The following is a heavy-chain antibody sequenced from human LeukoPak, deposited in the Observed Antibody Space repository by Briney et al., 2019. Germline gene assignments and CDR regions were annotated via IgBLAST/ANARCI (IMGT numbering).Heavy chain of an antibody. J-gene: IGHJ4*02. Sequence: PSETLSLTCTVSGGSISSYYWSWIRQPPGKGLEWIGYIYYSGSTNYNPSLKSRVTISVDTSKNQFSLKLSSVTAADTAVYYCARTRLTGYFPTVYFDYWGQGTLVTVSS. V-gene: IGHV4-59*01. CDR3: ARTRLTGYFPTVYFDY. CDR2: IYYSGST. CDR1: GGSISSYY. D-gene: IGHD3-9*01.